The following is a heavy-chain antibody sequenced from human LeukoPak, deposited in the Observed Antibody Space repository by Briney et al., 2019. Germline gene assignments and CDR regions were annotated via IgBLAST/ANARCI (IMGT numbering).Heavy chain of an antibody. D-gene: IGHD5-24*01. CDR2: IKSKTDGRTT. Sequence: GGPLSLSCAASGLPFSNARMRWLPQPPGRALVWVGCIKSKTDGRTTDYAATVKGRFTISRDDSKNTLYLQMNSLKTEDTAVYYCTTGEDGYNLWGQGTLVTVSS. J-gene: IGHJ4*02. V-gene: IGHV3-15*01. CDR3: TTGEDGYNL. CDR1: GLPFSNAR.